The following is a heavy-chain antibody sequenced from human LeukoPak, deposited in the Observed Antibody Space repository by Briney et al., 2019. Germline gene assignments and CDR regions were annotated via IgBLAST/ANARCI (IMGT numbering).Heavy chain of an antibody. CDR3: ARSASSSWYPERQPYYYYYYMDV. Sequence: PSETLSLTCTVSGGSISSYYWSWIRQPAGKGLEWIGRIYTSGSTNYNPSLKSRVTMSVDTSKNQLSLKLSSVTAADTAVYYCARSASSSWYPERQPYYYYYYMDVWGKGTTVTVSS. D-gene: IGHD6-13*01. J-gene: IGHJ6*03. V-gene: IGHV4-4*07. CDR2: IYTSGST. CDR1: GGSISSYY.